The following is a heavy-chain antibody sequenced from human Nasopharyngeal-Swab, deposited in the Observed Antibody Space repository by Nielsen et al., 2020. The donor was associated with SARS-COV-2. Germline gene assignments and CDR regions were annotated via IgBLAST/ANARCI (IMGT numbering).Heavy chain of an antibody. D-gene: IGHD2-21*02. CDR2: VYYSGNT. V-gene: IGHV4-59*08. CDR1: VDSISSYH. J-gene: IGHJ3*02. CDR3: ATMTADGFDI. Sequence: SETLSLTCTVSVDSISSYHWNWIRQPPGKGLEWIGYVYYSGNTNYNPSLKSRVTISVATSKNQFSLRLSSVTAADTAVYYCATMTADGFDIWGQGTMVTVSS.